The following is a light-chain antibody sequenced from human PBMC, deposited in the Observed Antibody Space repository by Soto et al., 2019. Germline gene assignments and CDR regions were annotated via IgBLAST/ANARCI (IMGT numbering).Light chain of an antibody. CDR1: QTVTSNY. CDR2: GAS. Sequence: EIVLTQSPGTLSLSPGERATLSCRASQTVTSNYLAWYQRKPGQAPRLLIYGASSRATDIPDRFSGSGSGTDFTLTITRLEPEAFAVYFCQQYAGSPSTFGQGTKVEIK. V-gene: IGKV3-20*01. J-gene: IGKJ1*01. CDR3: QQYAGSPST.